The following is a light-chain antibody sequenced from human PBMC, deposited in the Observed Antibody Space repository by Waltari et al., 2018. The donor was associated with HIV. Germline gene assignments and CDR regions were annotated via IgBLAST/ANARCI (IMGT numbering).Light chain of an antibody. Sequence: IQMTQSPSSLSASVGDTVILTCRASQDIYNWLAWYDQKPGRAPKLLISMTSVLESGVPSRFSGSGSGTTFTLTITGLQPDDFGTYFCQQYSTHYAFGQGTRVE. V-gene: IGKV1-5*03. CDR3: QQYSTHYA. CDR2: MTS. J-gene: IGKJ2*01. CDR1: QDIYNW.